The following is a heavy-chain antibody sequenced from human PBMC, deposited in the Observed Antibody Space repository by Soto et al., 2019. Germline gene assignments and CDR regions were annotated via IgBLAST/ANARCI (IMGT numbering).Heavy chain of an antibody. V-gene: IGHV4-4*02. D-gene: IGHD2-15*01. CDR2: IYYTGTT. Sequence: LSLTCAVSGGSISSSNWWGWVRQPPGEGLEWIGEIYYTGTTKYNPSLKSRVTISVDKSKNQFSLKMYSVTAADTAVYYCARDQGYCSGGSCYVFDSWGQGTLVTVSS. J-gene: IGHJ4*02. CDR1: GGSISSSNW. CDR3: ARDQGYCSGGSCYVFDS.